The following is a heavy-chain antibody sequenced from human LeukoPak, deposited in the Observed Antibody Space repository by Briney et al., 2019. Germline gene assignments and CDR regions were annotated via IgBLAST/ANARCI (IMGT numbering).Heavy chain of an antibody. V-gene: IGHV1-69*04. J-gene: IGHJ2*01. Sequence: SVKVSCKASGGTFSSYAIIWVRQAPGQGLEWMGRIIPILGIANYAQKFQGRVTITADKSTSTAYMELSSLRSEDTAVYYCARDRGVVVVAATTESAPPWYFDLWGRGTLVTVSS. D-gene: IGHD2-15*01. CDR2: IIPILGIA. CDR3: ARDRGVVVVAATTESAPPWYFDL. CDR1: GGTFSSYA.